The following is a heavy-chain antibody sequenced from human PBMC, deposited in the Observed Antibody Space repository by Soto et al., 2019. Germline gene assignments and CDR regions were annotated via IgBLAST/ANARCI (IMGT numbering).Heavy chain of an antibody. J-gene: IGHJ4*02. D-gene: IGHD1-7*01. Sequence: GGSLRLSCAASGFTFSSYWMHWVRQAPGKGLVWVSRINSDGSSTSYADSVKGRFTISRDNAKNTLYLQMNSLRAEDTAVYYCARWNLGSYYFDYWGQGTLVTVSS. V-gene: IGHV3-74*01. CDR1: GFTFSSYW. CDR2: INSDGSST. CDR3: ARWNLGSYYFDY.